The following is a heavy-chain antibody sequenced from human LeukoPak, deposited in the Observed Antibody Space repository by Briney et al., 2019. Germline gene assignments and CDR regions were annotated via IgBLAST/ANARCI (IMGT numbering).Heavy chain of an antibody. D-gene: IGHD1-26*01. CDR3: ARRFGGSQGEGFDY. V-gene: IGHV4-59*08. CDR2: VHYIGTT. J-gene: IGHJ4*02. Sequence: GSLRLSCAVSGFSVTNNYMSWVRQAPGKGLEWIGFVHYIGTTNYDPSLKSRVTISLDTSKNQFSLKLTSVSAADTAVYYCARRFGGSQGEGFDYWGQGTLVSVSS. CDR1: GFSVTNNY.